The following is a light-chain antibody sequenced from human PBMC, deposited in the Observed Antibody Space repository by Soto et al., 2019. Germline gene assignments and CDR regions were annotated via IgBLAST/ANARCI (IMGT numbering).Light chain of an antibody. CDR2: GVS. V-gene: IGKV3-20*01. CDR1: LSVDGIF. J-gene: IGKJ2*01. CDR3: QQYDTSPPMYT. Sequence: VLTQSPGTLSLSPGERATLSCRASLSVDGIFLAWYQQKPGRAPRLLIYGVSSRATGIPDRFSGSGSGTDFTLIISRLEPDDVAVYYCQQYDTSPPMYTFGQGTKVEIK.